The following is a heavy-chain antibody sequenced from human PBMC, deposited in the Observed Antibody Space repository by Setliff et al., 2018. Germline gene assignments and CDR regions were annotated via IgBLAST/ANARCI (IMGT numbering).Heavy chain of an antibody. J-gene: IGHJ4*02. CDR3: ATFRGYTYGYDY. V-gene: IGHV1-18*04. CDR2: ISGYNSNT. CDR1: GYIFTNYY. D-gene: IGHD5-18*01. Sequence: GESLKISCKTSGYIFTNYYIHWVRQAPGQGLEWVGWISGYNSNTIYAQNFQGRVTMTTDASTNTAYMELRSLGSDDTAVYYCATFRGYTYGYDYWGQGTLVTVSS.